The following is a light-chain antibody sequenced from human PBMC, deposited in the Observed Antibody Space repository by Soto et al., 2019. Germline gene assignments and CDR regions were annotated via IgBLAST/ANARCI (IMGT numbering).Light chain of an antibody. CDR2: WAS. V-gene: IGKV4-1*01. Sequence: VKRQVAASRSDSLGPRVLINYQTDQRLVLSSNKKNYLDWYQQRPGQPPKLLIYWASCRESGVPYRFTGSGSGTDFTLSISSLQAEDVAVYYCQQFYSSPLTFGGGTKVDIK. J-gene: IGKJ4*01. CDR3: QQFYSSPLT. CDR1: QRLVLSSNKKNY.